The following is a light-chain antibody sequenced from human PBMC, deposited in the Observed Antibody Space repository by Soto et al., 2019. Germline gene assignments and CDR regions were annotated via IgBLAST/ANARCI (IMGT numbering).Light chain of an antibody. CDR3: SSYTSISTVV. Sequence: QSALTQPASVSGSPGQSITISCTGTSSDVGGYDYVSWYQQHPGKAPKLVIYNVSNRPSGISNHFSGSKSGNTASLTISGLQAEDEADYYCSSYTSISTVVFGGGTKVTVL. CDR2: NVS. V-gene: IGLV2-14*03. J-gene: IGLJ2*01. CDR1: SSDVGGYDY.